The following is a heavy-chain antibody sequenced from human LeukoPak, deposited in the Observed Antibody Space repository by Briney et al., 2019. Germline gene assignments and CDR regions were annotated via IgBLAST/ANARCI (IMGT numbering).Heavy chain of an antibody. CDR2: INPNSGGA. Sequence: ASVKVSCKASGYTFIGDYIHWVRQAPGQGLQWMGWINPNSGGASYAQKFKGRVTMTRDTSISTAYMELSGLTSDDTAVYYCVKMYYDFWSAFDIWGQGTMVTVSS. CDR3: VKMYYDFWSAFDI. D-gene: IGHD3-3*01. CDR1: GYTFIGDY. V-gene: IGHV1-2*02. J-gene: IGHJ3*02.